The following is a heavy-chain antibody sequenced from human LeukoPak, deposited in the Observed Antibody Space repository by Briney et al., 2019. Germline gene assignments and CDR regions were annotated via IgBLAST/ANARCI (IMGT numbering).Heavy chain of an antibody. CDR2: INPNSGGT. D-gene: IGHD3-3*01. CDR1: GYTFTGYY. J-gene: IGHJ6*03. V-gene: IGHV1-2*02. Sequence: ASVKVSCKASGYTFTGYYMHWVRQAPGQGLEWMGWINPNSGGTNYAQKFQGRVTMTRDTSISTAYMELSRLRSDDTAVYYCARGYDFWSGYSADYYYYMDVWGKGTTVTVSS. CDR3: ARGYDFWSGYSADYYYYMDV.